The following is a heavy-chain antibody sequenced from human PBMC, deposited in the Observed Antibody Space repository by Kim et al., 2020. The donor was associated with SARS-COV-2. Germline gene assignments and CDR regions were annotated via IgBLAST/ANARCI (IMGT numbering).Heavy chain of an antibody. V-gene: IGHV4-34*01. D-gene: IGHD3-10*01. CDR3: ARGRNRVGLWFGESYFDY. CDR2: INHSGST. CDR1: GGSFSGYY. J-gene: IGHJ4*02. Sequence: SETLSLTCAVYGGSFSGYYWSWIRQPPGKGLEWIGEINHSGSTNYNPSLKSRVTISVDTSKNQFSLKLSSVTAADTAVYYCARGRNRVGLWFGESYFDYWGQGTLVTVSS.